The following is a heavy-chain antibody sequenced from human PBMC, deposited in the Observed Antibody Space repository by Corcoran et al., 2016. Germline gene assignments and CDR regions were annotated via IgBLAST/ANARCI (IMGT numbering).Heavy chain of an antibody. CDR1: GGSISSSSYY. Sequence: QLQLQESGPGLVKPSETLSLTCTVSGGSISSSSYYWGWIRQPPGKGLEWIGSIYYSGSTYYNPSLKSRVTISVDTSKNQFSLKLSSVTAADTAVYYCASSLRFGELFGWFDPWGQGTLVTVSS. CDR3: ASSLRFGELFGWFDP. J-gene: IGHJ5*02. V-gene: IGHV4-39*01. CDR2: IYYSGST. D-gene: IGHD3-10*01.